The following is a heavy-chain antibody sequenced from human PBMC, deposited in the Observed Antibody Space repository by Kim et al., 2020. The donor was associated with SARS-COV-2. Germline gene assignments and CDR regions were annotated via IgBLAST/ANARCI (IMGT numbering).Heavy chain of an antibody. J-gene: IGHJ4*02. V-gene: IGHV1-69*01. Sequence: KFQGRVTITADESTSTAYMELSSLRSEDTAVYYCARDRIYGDYEGGPFDYWGQGTLVTVSS. D-gene: IGHD4-17*01. CDR3: ARDRIYGDYEGGPFDY.